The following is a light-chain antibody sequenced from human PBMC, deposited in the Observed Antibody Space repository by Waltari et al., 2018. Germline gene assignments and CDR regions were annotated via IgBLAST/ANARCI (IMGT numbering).Light chain of an antibody. CDR3: AAWDDSLNGRWV. J-gene: IGLJ3*02. CDR2: RGD. V-gene: IGLV1-44*01. CDR1: ASNIGNNV. Sequence: QSVLTQPPSASGTPGQGVTISCSGGASNIGNNVVNWYQQVPGKAPKVLFYRGDPRPAGVPDRFSGSKSGTSASLAISGLQSEDEADYYCAAWDDSLNGRWVFGGGTKVTVL.